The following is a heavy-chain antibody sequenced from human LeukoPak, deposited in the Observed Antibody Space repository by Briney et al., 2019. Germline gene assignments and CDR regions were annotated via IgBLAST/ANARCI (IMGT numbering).Heavy chain of an antibody. D-gene: IGHD3-10*01. CDR2: ISGSGGST. Sequence: GGSLRPSCAASGFTFSSYAMSWVRQAPGKGLEWVSAISGSGGSTYYADSVKGRFTISRDNAKNTLYLQMNSLRAEDTAVYYCARGPPYGSGSYYPGDYWGQGTLVTVSS. V-gene: IGHV3-23*01. CDR3: ARGPPYGSGSYYPGDY. J-gene: IGHJ4*02. CDR1: GFTFSSYA.